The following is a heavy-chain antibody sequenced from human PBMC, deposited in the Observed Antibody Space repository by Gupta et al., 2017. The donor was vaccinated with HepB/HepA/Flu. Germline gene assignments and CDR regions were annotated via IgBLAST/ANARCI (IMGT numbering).Heavy chain of an antibody. D-gene: IGHD2-2*01. CDR3: ARLGHPVVVPAGPFDY. J-gene: IGHJ4*02. V-gene: IGHV4-34*01. CDR1: GGSFSGYY. CDR2: INHSGST. Sequence: QVQLQQWGAGLLKPSETLSLTCAVYGGSFSGYYWSWIRQPPGKGLEWIGEINHSGSTNYNPSLKSRVTISVDTSKNQFSLKLSSVTAADTAVYYCARLGHPVVVPAGPFDYWGQGTLVTVSS.